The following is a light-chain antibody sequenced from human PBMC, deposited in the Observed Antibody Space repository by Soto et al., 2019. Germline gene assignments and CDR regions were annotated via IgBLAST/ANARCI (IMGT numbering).Light chain of an antibody. J-gene: IGLJ1*01. CDR1: SSDVGGYIF. V-gene: IGLV2-8*01. CDR2: DVN. CDR3: VSYAGGTYV. Sequence: QSVLTQPPSASWSPGQSVTISCTGTSSDVGGYIFVSWYQQHPGKAPKLMIYDVNKRPSGVPDRFSGSKSDNTASLTVSGLQAEDEADYYCVSYAGGTYVFGTGTKVTVL.